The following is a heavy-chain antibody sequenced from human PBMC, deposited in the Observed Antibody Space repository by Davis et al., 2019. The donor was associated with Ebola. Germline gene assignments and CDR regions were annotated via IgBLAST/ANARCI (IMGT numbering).Heavy chain of an antibody. Sequence: GESLKISCAVSGFTVNTNYMSWVRQAPGKGLEWVSVIYSGGGTHYADSLKGRFTITRDNSRNALYLHMNTLRVEDTAVYYCARGIMIPVAGTGFAFDIWGQGTMVTVSS. CDR2: IYSGGGT. J-gene: IGHJ3*02. CDR1: GFTVNTNY. CDR3: ARGIMIPVAGTGFAFDI. V-gene: IGHV3-66*01. D-gene: IGHD6-19*01.